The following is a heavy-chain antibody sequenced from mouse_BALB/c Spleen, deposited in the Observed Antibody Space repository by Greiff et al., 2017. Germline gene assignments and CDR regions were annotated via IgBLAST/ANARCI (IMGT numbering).Heavy chain of an antibody. D-gene: IGHD2-3*01. CDR3: ARHDGYYYYYAMDY. Sequence: EVMLVESGGDLVKPGGSLKLSCAASGFTFSSYGMSWVRQTPDKRLEWVATISSGGSYTYYPDSVKGRFTISRDNAKNTLYLQMSSLKSEDTAMYYCARHDGYYYYYAMDYWGQGTSVTVSS. J-gene: IGHJ4*01. CDR1: GFTFSSYG. CDR2: ISSGGSYT. V-gene: IGHV5-6*01.